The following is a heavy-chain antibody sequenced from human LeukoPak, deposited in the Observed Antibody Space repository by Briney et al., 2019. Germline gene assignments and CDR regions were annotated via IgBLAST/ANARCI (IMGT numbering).Heavy chain of an antibody. CDR3: ARTSASGGTFFDC. CDR2: IYFSGNT. CDR1: GGSLNPYY. J-gene: IGHJ4*02. Sequence: PSETLSLTCTVSGGSLNPYYWSWIRQPPGKGLEWIGRIYFSGNTHYIPSLQSRVTISVDTSKNQFSLRLSSVTAADTAVYYCARTSASGGTFFDCWGQGTLVTVSS. D-gene: IGHD2-15*01. V-gene: IGHV4-4*07.